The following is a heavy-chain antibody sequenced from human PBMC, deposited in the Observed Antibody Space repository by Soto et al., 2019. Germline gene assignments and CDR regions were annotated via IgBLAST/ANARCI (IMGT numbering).Heavy chain of an antibody. J-gene: IGHJ6*01. CDR1: GGPISSSAYY. V-gene: IGHV4-39*01. Sequence: SETLSLTCSVSGGPISSSAYYWGWVRQPPGKGLEWVGNIFYSGSTYYNPSLKSRVTISVDTSKMQFSLKPSFVTAADTAVFYCVRLSNSGPSYY. CDR3: VRLSNSGPSYY. D-gene: IGHD2-15*01. CDR2: IFYSGST.